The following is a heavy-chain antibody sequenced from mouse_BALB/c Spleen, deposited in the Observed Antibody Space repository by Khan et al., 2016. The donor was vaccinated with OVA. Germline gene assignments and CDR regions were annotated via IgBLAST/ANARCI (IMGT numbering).Heavy chain of an antibody. CDR3: AKLRVFYFDY. J-gene: IGHJ2*01. CDR2: IWGDGSI. V-gene: IGHV2-3*01. Sequence: GPRVLAPPPRPSMPPPASPSSLTSNPVSWVRQHTGKGLEWLGVIWGDGSINYHSVLKSRLSISKDNSKSQVFLKLNSLQTDDTATYYCAKLRVFYFDYWGQGTTLTVSS. CDR1: PSSLTSNP.